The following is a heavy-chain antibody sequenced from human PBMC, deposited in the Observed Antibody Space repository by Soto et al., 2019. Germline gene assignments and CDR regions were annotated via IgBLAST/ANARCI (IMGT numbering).Heavy chain of an antibody. V-gene: IGHV4-4*02. J-gene: IGHJ5*02. CDR3: ARRNYDTSCYYYWFDP. CDR1: GGSISRSNW. D-gene: IGHD3-22*01. Sequence: QVQLQESGPGLVKPSGTLSLTCAVSGGSISRSNWWSWVRQSPGKGLEWIGEIYPSGSTNYNPPLKSRVTISVDKSKNQFSLKLTSVTAADTAVYYCARRNYDTSCYYYWFDPWGQGTLVTVSS. CDR2: IYPSGST.